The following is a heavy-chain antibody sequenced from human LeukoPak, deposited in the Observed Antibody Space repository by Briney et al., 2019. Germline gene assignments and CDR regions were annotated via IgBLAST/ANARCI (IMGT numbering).Heavy chain of an antibody. Sequence: SETLSLTCTVSGGSISSSSYYWGWIRQPPGKGLEWIGSIYYSGSTYYNPSLKSRVTISVDTSKNQFSLKLSSVTAADTAVYYCARHRGSYYNLGAFDIWGQGTMVTVSS. V-gene: IGHV4-39*01. CDR1: GGSISSSSYY. D-gene: IGHD1-26*01. CDR3: ARHRGSYYNLGAFDI. J-gene: IGHJ3*02. CDR2: IYYSGST.